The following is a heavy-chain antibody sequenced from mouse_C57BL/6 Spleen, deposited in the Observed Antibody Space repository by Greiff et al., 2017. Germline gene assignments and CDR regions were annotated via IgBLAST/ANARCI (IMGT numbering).Heavy chain of an antibody. CDR2: INPGSGGT. Sequence: QVQLQQSGAELVRPGTSVKVSCKASGYAFTNYLIEWVKQRPGQGLEWIGVINPGSGGTNYNEKFKGKATLTADKSSSTAYMQLSSLTSEDSAVYFCARYWDVGDYWGQGTTLTVSS. CDR1: GYAFTNYL. D-gene: IGHD4-1*01. V-gene: IGHV1-54*01. CDR3: ARYWDVGDY. J-gene: IGHJ2*01.